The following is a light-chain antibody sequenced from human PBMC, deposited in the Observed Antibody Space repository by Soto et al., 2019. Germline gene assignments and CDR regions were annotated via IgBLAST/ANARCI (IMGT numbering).Light chain of an antibody. CDR2: DVS. V-gene: IGLV2-14*03. CDR1: SSDVGGYNY. J-gene: IGLJ1*01. Sequence: QSVLTQPASVSGSPGQSITISCTGTSSDVGGYNYVSWYQHHPGKAPKLMIYDVSNRPSGVPNRFSGSKSGNTASLIISGLQAEDEADYYCSSYTSSSTLSTYVFGTGTKV. CDR3: SSYTSSSTLSTYV.